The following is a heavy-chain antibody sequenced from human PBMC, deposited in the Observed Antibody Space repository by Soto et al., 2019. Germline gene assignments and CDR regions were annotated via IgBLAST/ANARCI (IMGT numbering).Heavy chain of an antibody. J-gene: IGHJ4*02. V-gene: IGHV3-74*01. D-gene: IGHD3-3*01. CDR3: ARGAFGAYYFDY. CDR2: IKGDGITT. CDR1: GFTFSSYW. Sequence: EVQLVESGGGLVQPGGSLRLSCAASGFTFSSYWIHWVRQAPGKGLVWVSRIKGDGITTNYAVSVKGRVSISRANATNSVYLQVNSLRAEDTAVYYCARGAFGAYYFDYWGQGTLVTVSS.